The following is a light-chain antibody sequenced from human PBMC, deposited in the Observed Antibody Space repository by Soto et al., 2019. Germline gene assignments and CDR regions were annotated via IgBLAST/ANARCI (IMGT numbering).Light chain of an antibody. V-gene: IGKV1-5*03. CDR1: QNIRSW. J-gene: IGKJ4*01. CDR3: QEYNGNSGLT. Sequence: DIQMTQSPSTLSASVGDRVTITCRASQNIRSWLAWYQQKPGKAPELLIYSASGLDSGVPSRFSGSGSGTEFTLTISILQPDDFATYYCQEYNGNSGLTFGGGTKVEIK. CDR2: SAS.